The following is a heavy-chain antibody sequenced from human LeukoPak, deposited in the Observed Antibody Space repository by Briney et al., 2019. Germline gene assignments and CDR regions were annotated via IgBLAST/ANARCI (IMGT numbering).Heavy chain of an antibody. D-gene: IGHD6-19*01. J-gene: IGHJ3*02. CDR2: IYHSGST. CDR1: GYSISSGYY. Sequence: KPSETLSLTCAVSGYSISSGYYWGWIRQPPGKGQEWIGSIYHSGSTYYNPSLKSRVTISVDTSKNQFSLKLSSVTAADTAVYYCARHWHSSGWYQDAFDIWGQGTMVTVSS. CDR3: ARHWHSSGWYQDAFDI. V-gene: IGHV4-38-2*01.